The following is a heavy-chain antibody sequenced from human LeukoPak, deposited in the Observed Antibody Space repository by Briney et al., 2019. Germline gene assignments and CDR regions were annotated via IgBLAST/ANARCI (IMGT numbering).Heavy chain of an antibody. CDR3: ARHGLYSSGWYKTDFDY. CDR1: GYFFTSYW. Sequence: GASLLISSKGSGYFFTSYWISWVRQLAGKGLEWMGRIDPSDSYTNYSPSFQGHVTISADKSISTAYLQWSSLKASDTGMYYCARHGLYSSGWYKTDFDYWGEGTLVTVSS. J-gene: IGHJ4*02. CDR2: IDPSDSYT. V-gene: IGHV5-10-1*01. D-gene: IGHD6-19*01.